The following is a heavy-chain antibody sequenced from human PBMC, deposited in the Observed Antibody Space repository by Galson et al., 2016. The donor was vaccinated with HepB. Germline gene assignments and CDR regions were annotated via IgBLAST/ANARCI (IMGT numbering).Heavy chain of an antibody. J-gene: IGHJ5*02. CDR1: GISFSTFS. V-gene: IGHV3-21*01. D-gene: IGHD2-2*01. Sequence: SLRLSCAASGISFSTFSMNWVRQAPGQGLEWLSSISSNGDFINYADSVKGRFTISRDNTDNSLFLHMSSLRAEDTAIYYCARDNSHCGRTSCIPTYRYFDLWGQGTLVTVSS. CDR3: ARDNSHCGRTSCIPTYRYFDL. CDR2: ISSNGDFI.